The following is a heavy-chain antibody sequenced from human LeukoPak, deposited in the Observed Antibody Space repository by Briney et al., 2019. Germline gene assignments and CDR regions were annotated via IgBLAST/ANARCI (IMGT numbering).Heavy chain of an antibody. CDR2: IYYSGST. Sequence: TTSETLSLTCTVSGGSISSYYWSWIRQPPGKGLEWIGYIYYSGSTNYNPSLKSRVTISVDTSKNQFSLKLSSVTAADTAVYYCARGRYFDWLVGPLDYWGQGTLVTVSS. J-gene: IGHJ4*02. V-gene: IGHV4-59*01. CDR1: GGSISSYY. CDR3: ARGRYFDWLVGPLDY. D-gene: IGHD3-9*01.